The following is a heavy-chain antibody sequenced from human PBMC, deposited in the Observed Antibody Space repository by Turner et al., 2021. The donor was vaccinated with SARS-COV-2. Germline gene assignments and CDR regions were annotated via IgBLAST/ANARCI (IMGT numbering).Heavy chain of an antibody. Sequence: QVQLVESGGGVVQPGRSLSLSCAASGFTFSSYAMHWVRQAPGKGLEWVAVISYDGSNKYYADSVKGRFTISRDNSKNTLYLQMNSLRAEDTAVYYCARDLGEVIVPDDMVGDYYYYYGMDVWGQGTTVTVSS. CDR2: ISYDGSNK. D-gene: IGHD2-2*01. CDR1: GFTFSSYA. J-gene: IGHJ6*02. V-gene: IGHV3-30*04. CDR3: ARDLGEVIVPDDMVGDYYYYYGMDV.